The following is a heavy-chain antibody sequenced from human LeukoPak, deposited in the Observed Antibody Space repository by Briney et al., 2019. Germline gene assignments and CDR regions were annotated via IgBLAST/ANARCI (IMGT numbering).Heavy chain of an antibody. CDR2: IKSKGDGETI. CDR1: GFTFSSYG. V-gene: IGHV3-15*01. Sequence: PGRSLRLSCAASGFTFSSYGMHWVRQPPGKGLEWVGRIKSKGDGETIDNAAPVKGRFTMSRDDSKATLYLQMNSLKAEDTAVYYCTTDLGLTMIRGVIVYWGQGALVTVSS. D-gene: IGHD3-10*01. CDR3: TTDLGLTMIRGVIVY. J-gene: IGHJ4*02.